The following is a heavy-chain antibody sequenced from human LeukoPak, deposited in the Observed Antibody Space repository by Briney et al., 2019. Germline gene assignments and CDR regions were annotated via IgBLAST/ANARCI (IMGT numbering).Heavy chain of an antibody. Sequence: GASVKVSCKASGYTFTGYYMHWVRQAPGQGLEWMGWINPNSGGTNYAQKFQGRVTMTRDTSTSTVYMELSSLRSEDTAVYYCARVFPLSPDSSGYLDYWGQGTLVTVSS. J-gene: IGHJ4*02. CDR1: GYTFTGYY. V-gene: IGHV1-2*02. CDR2: INPNSGGT. CDR3: ARVFPLSPDSSGYLDY. D-gene: IGHD3-22*01.